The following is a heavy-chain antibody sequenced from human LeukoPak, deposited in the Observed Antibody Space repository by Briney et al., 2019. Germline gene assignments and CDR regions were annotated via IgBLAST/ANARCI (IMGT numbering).Heavy chain of an antibody. CDR2: IYSGGST. Sequence: PGGSLRLSCAASGFSLSSYAMSWVRQAPGKGLEWVSVIYSGGSTYYADSVKGRFTISRDNSKNTLYLQMNSLRAEDTAVYYCARDSNFRAAGSTYYWYFDLWGRGTLVTVSS. D-gene: IGHD6-19*01. CDR3: ARDSNFRAAGSTYYWYFDL. CDR1: GFSLSSYA. V-gene: IGHV3-53*01. J-gene: IGHJ2*01.